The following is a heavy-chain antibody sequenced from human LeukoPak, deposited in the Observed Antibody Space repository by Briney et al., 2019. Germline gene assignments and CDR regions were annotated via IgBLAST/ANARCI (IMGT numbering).Heavy chain of an antibody. D-gene: IGHD3-22*01. Sequence: GGSLRLSCAASGFTFSSYGMHWVRQAPGKGLEWVAVISYDGSSKYYADSVKGRFTISRDNSKNTLYLQMNSLRAEDTAVYYCANGYSSGYYFDYWGQGTLVTVSS. J-gene: IGHJ4*02. CDR3: ANGYSSGYYFDY. CDR2: ISYDGSSK. CDR1: GFTFSSYG. V-gene: IGHV3-30*18.